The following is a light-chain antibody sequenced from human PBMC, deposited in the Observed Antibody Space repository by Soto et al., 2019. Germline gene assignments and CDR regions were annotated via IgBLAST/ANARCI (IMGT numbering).Light chain of an antibody. CDR3: QQFGTSPLVT. J-gene: IGKJ3*01. Sequence: EIVLTQSPGTLSLSPGERATLSCRASQSVSTRYLAWYQQKPVQAPRLLIHGVSSRATGIPDRFSGSGSGTDFILTISRLEPEDFAVYYCQQFGTSPLVTFGPGTKVDIK. CDR2: GVS. CDR1: QSVSTRY. V-gene: IGKV3-20*01.